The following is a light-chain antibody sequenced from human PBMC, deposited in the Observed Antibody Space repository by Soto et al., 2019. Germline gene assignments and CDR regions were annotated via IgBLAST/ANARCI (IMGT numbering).Light chain of an antibody. CDR2: DAF. CDR1: QSIVTD. J-gene: IGKJ4*01. Sequence: EIWMTQSPATLSVPPGERATLSCRASQSIVTDLAWYQQKPGQAPRLLIYDAFNRAADIPARFSGSETGTDFTLTINNLEPEDSAVYYCQQRWDWPLTFGGGTKVDIK. V-gene: IGKV3-11*01. CDR3: QQRWDWPLT.